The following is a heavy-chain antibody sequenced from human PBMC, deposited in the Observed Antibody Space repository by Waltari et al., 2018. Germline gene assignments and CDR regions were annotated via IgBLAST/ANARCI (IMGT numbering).Heavy chain of an antibody. J-gene: IGHJ6*02. V-gene: IGHV4-61*02. CDR3: ARDDGYSSGWYGSYYYYGMDV. CDR1: GGSISSGSYY. Sequence: QVQLQESGPGLVKPSQTLSLTCTVSGGSISSGSYYWSWIRQPAGKGLEWIGRIYTSGSTNYNPSLKRRVTISVDTSKNQFSLKLSSVTAADTAVYYCARDDGYSSGWYGSYYYYGMDVWGQGTTVTVSS. D-gene: IGHD6-19*01. CDR2: IYTSGST.